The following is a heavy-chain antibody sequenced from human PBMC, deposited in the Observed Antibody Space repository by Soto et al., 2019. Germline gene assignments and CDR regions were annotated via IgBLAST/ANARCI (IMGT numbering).Heavy chain of an antibody. CDR1: GYAFTSSP. V-gene: IGHV1-3*01. CDR2: INVGNGDT. Sequence: ASVKVSCKASGYAFTSSPIQCVRQAPGQSLEWVGWINVGNGDTRYSQKFQGRVTITRDTSASTVYMELSSLRSEDTAVYYCARDQGMLIFGGLMTKVRYYYGMDVWGQGTTVTVSS. CDR3: ARDQGMLIFGGLMTKVRYYYGMDV. J-gene: IGHJ6*02. D-gene: IGHD3-16*01.